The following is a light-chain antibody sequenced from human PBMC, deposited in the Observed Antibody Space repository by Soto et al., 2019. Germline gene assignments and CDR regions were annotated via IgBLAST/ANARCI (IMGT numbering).Light chain of an antibody. V-gene: IGKV1-39*01. CDR2: DAS. Sequence: MQMTKSPSSLSASVGDRGRLACRASNAVGTHLSWLKQKPGKAPTLVIYDASTPQRGVPFRVSGSGSGTDFTLTNSCVQPKAFETYYCQQSYSTPPPSGQGTNVYIK. CDR3: QQSYSTPPP. J-gene: IGKJ1*01. CDR1: NAVGTH.